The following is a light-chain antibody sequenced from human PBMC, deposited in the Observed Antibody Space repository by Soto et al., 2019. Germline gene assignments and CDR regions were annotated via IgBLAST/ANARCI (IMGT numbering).Light chain of an antibody. CDR1: SSDVGGYNY. CDR2: DVT. Sequence: QSALTQPASVSGSPGQSITVSCTGTSSDVGGYNYVSWYQQHPGKAPRLMIYDVTNQPSGVSNRFSGSKSGNTASLTISGLQAEDEADYYCSSYRRASTYVFGTGTKLTVL. V-gene: IGLV2-14*03. J-gene: IGLJ1*01. CDR3: SSYRRASTYV.